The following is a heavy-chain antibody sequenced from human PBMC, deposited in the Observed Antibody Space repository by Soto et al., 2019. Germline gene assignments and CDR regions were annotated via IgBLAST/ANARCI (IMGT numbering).Heavy chain of an antibody. D-gene: IGHD5-12*01. J-gene: IGHJ3*02. CDR3: AGYNTSRHAAFDI. Sequence: EVQVVESGGGLVQPGGSLRLSCAASGFRFSTYWMSWVRQAPGKGLEWLANIKQDANEMYYVDSVKGRFTISGDSAKNSLFLIMDSLGVEDTAVYYCAGYNTSRHAAFDIWGQGTMVIVSS. CDR1: GFRFSTYW. CDR2: IKQDANEM. V-gene: IGHV3-7*01.